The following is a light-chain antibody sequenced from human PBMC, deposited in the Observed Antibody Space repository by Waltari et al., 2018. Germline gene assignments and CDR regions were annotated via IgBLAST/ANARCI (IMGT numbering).Light chain of an antibody. CDR2: GAS. V-gene: IGKV1-13*02. CDR1: QSVYSN. J-gene: IGKJ2*01. CDR3: QHYYDIPYN. Sequence: IQMTQSPSALSTSVGDRVTISCRASQSVYSNLALYQQKPGKAPKLLIHGASSLESGIPSRFSGTGSGTDFTLPIRSLQAEDSGTYYCQHYYDIPYNFGQGTKVEIK.